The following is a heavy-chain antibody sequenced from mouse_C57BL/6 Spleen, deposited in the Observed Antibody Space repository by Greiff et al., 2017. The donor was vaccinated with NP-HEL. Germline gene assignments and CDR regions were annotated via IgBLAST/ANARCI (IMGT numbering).Heavy chain of an antibody. J-gene: IGHJ2*01. CDR2: INPSNGGT. Sequence: VQLHQPGTELVKPGASVKLSCKASGYTFTSYWMHWVKQRPGQGLEWIGNINPSNGGTNYNEKFKSKATLTVDKSSSTAYMQLSSLTSEDSAVYYCARLGYTGYYFDYWGQGTTLTVSS. CDR3: ARLGYTGYYFDY. V-gene: IGHV1-53*01. CDR1: GYTFTSYW.